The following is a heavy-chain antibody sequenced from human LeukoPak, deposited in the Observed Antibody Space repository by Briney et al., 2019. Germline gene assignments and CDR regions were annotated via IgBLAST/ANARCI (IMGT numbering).Heavy chain of an antibody. CDR1: GYTFAGYY. V-gene: IGHV1-2*02. J-gene: IGHJ4*02. CDR3: ARDRYIVATTPQGY. D-gene: IGHD5-12*01. Sequence: AASVKVSCKASGYTFAGYYMHWVRQAPGQGLEWMGWINPNSGGTNYAQKFQGRVTMTWDTSISTAYMELRSLRSDDTAVYYCARDRYIVATTPQGYWGQGTLVTVSS. CDR2: INPNSGGT.